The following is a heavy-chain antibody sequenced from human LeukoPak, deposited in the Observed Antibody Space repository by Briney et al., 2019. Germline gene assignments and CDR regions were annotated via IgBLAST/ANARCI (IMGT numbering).Heavy chain of an antibody. CDR1: GYSISSGYY. CDR3: ARQSSRDQIYDFCSGYYTRWFDP. V-gene: IGHV4-38-2*01. Sequence: SETLSLTCAVSGYSISSGYYWGWIRQPPGKGLEWIGSIYHSGSTYYNPSLKSRVTISVDTSKNQFSLKLSSVTAADTAVYYCARQSSRDQIYDFCSGYYTRWFDPWGQGTLVTVSS. D-gene: IGHD3-3*01. J-gene: IGHJ5*02. CDR2: IYHSGST.